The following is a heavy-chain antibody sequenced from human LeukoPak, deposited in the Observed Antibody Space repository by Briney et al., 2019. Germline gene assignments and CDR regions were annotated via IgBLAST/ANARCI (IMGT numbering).Heavy chain of an antibody. V-gene: IGHV4-34*08. D-gene: IGHD2-15*01. CDR2: INHSGST. J-gene: IGHJ6*02. Sequence: GSLRLSCTASGFTFSSYAMSWVRQAPGKGLEWIGEINHSGSTNYNPSLKSRVTISVDTSKNQFSLKLSSVTAADTAVYYCATSRIPYYGMDVWGQGTTVTVSS. CDR3: ATSRIPYYGMDV. CDR1: GFTFSSYA.